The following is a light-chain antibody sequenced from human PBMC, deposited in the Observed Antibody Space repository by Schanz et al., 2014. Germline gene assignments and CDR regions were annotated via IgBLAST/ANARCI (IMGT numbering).Light chain of an antibody. V-gene: IGLV2-8*01. CDR2: EVT. J-gene: IGLJ2*01. CDR1: SSDIGGYNF. Sequence: QSALTQPPSASGSPGQSVTISCTGTSSDIGGYNFVSWYQQHPGEAPKLMMYEVTKRPSGVPDRFSGSKSGNTASLTVSWLQAEDEAVYYCISYAGSNNFVFGGGTKLTVL. CDR3: ISYAGSNNFV.